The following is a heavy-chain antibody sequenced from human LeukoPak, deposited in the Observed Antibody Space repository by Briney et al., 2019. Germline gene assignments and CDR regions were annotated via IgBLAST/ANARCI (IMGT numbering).Heavy chain of an antibody. D-gene: IGHD6-19*01. V-gene: IGHV4-4*07. Sequence: SETLSLTCTVSGGSISSYYWSWIRQPAGKGLEWIGRIYTSGSTNYNPSLKSRVTMSVDTSKNQFSLKLSSVTAADTAVYYCARGPGVAGTVSGAFDIWGQGTMVTVSS. J-gene: IGHJ3*02. CDR2: IYTSGST. CDR1: GGSISSYY. CDR3: ARGPGVAGTVSGAFDI.